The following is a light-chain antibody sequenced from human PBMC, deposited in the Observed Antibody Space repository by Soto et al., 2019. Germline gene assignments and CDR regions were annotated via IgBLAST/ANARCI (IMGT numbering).Light chain of an antibody. CDR3: QQYGSSLT. CDR1: QSVSRNY. Sequence: EIVLTQSPGTLSLSPGERATLSCRASQSVSRNYLAWYQQKPGRAPRLLIFDASSRATGIPDRFSGSGSGTDFTLTISRLDPEDFAVYYCQQYGSSLTVGGGTKVDIK. CDR2: DAS. V-gene: IGKV3-20*01. J-gene: IGKJ4*01.